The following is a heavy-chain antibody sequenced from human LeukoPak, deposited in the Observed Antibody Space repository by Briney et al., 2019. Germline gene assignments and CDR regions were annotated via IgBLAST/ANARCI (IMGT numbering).Heavy chain of an antibody. Sequence: GGSLRLSCAASGFTFSNDAMSWVRQAPGKGLEWVSGISGSGGSKYYADSVKGRFTISRDNDKNTLYMQTANLRVEDTAVYYCAKYYGSSEMGFFDYWGQGTMVAVSS. J-gene: IGHJ4*02. CDR2: ISGSGGSK. V-gene: IGHV3-23*01. CDR1: GFTFSNDA. D-gene: IGHD1-26*01. CDR3: AKYYGSSEMGFFDY.